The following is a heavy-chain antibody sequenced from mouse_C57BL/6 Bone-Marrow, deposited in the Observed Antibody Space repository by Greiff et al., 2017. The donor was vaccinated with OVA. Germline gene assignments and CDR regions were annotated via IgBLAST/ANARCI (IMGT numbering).Heavy chain of an antibody. D-gene: IGHD1-1*01. V-gene: IGHV1-26*01. CDR1: GYTFTDYY. Sequence: EVQLQESGPELVKPGASVKISCKASGYTFTDYYMNWVKQSHGKSLEWIGDINPNNGGTSYNQKFKGKATLTVDKSSSTAYMELRSLTSEDSAVYYCAREGVITTVGGAFDFWGTGTTVTVSS. CDR2: INPNNGGT. J-gene: IGHJ1*03. CDR3: AREGVITTVGGAFDF.